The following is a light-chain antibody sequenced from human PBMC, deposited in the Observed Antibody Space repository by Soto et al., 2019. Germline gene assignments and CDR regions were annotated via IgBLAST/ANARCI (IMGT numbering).Light chain of an antibody. V-gene: IGKV1-9*01. CDR3: QQLNSYLRT. J-gene: IGKJ1*01. CDR1: KGISSY. Sequence: DIPLTQSPSFLSASVGDRVTITCRASKGISSYLAWYQQKPGQAPKLLIYAASTLQSGVPSRFSGSGSGTEFTLTITSLQPEDFATYYCQQLNSYLRTFGQGTKVEIK. CDR2: AAS.